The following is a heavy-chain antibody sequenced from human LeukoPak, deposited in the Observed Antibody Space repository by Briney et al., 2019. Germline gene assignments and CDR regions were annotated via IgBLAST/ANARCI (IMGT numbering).Heavy chain of an antibody. V-gene: IGHV1-18*01. CDR3: ARARVTREIDY. CDR1: GGTFSSYG. J-gene: IGHJ4*02. Sequence: ASVKVSCKASGGTFSSYGISWVRQAPGQGLEWMGWISAYNGNTNYAQKLQGRVTMTTDTSTSTAYMELRSLRSDDTAVYYCARARVTREIDYWGQGTLVTVSS. D-gene: IGHD4-11*01. CDR2: ISAYNGNT.